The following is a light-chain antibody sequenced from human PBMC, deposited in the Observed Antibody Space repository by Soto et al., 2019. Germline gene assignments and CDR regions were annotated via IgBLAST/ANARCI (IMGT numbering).Light chain of an antibody. CDR1: SSDVGRYTY. Sequence: QSVLTQPASVSGSPGQSITISCAGTSSDVGRYTYVSWYQQHPGKAPKLIIYDVYNRPSGLSTRFSGSKSGNTASLTISGLQAEDEADYYCTSYTSTSTPSVFGGGTKVTVL. CDR3: TSYTSTSTPSV. V-gene: IGLV2-14*01. CDR2: DVY. J-gene: IGLJ1*01.